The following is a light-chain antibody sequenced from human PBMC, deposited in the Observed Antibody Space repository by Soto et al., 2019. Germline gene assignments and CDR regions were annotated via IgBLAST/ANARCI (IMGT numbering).Light chain of an antibody. J-gene: IGKJ4*01. CDR3: QQYGSSPLT. V-gene: IGKV3-20*01. Sequence: EIVLTQSPGTLSLSPGERATLSCRASQSVSSSFLAWYQQKPGQAPRLLIYGASSRATGIPDRFSGSGSGTDFTLTISRLEPEAVAVYYCQQYGSSPLTFGGGIKVEIK. CDR1: QSVSSSF. CDR2: GAS.